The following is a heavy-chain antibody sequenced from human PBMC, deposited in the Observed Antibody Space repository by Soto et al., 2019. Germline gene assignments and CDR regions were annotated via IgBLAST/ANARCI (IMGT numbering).Heavy chain of an antibody. CDR1: GYTFSSYA. CDR2: INAGYGNT. CDR3: AKGLSAPAYDFWSGYYYSEH. D-gene: IGHD3-3*01. V-gene: IGHV1-3*01. J-gene: IGHJ1*01. Sequence: ASVKGSCEASGYTFSSYAMHWVVQAPGQRLELMGWINAGYGNTKSSQKFQDRVTISRDTSASTAYMELTSLRAEDTAVYYCAKGLSAPAYDFWSGYYYSEHWGQGTLVTVSS.